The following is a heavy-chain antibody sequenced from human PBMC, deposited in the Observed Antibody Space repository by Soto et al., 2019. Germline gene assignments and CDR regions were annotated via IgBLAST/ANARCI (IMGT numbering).Heavy chain of an antibody. Sequence: EVQLVESGGGLVQPGRSLRLSCAASGFTFDDYAMHWVRQAPGKGLEWVSGISWNSGSIGYADSVKGRFTISRDNAKNSLYLQMNSLRAEDTALYYCAKGGSGYAIARGIRNFDYWGQGTLVTVSS. CDR3: AKGGSGYAIARGIRNFDY. D-gene: IGHD5-12*01. J-gene: IGHJ4*02. CDR1: GFTFDDYA. V-gene: IGHV3-9*01. CDR2: ISWNSGSI.